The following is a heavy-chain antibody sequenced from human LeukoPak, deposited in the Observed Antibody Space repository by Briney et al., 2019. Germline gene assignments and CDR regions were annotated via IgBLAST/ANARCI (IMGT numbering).Heavy chain of an antibody. D-gene: IGHD3-3*01. CDR2: ISCSSLYI. J-gene: IGHJ6*02. Sequence: GLEWVSXISCSSLYIYYADSVNGRFTISRDNAKNSLYLQMNSLRAEDTAVYYCARALSDFWSDSYGMDVWGQGTTVTVSS. CDR3: ARALSDFWSDSYGMDV. V-gene: IGHV3-21*01.